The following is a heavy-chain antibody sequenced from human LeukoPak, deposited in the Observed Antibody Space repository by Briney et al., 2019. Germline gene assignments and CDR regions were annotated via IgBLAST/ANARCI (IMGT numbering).Heavy chain of an antibody. V-gene: IGHV4-59*01. J-gene: IGHJ4*02. D-gene: IGHD7-27*01. CDR2: IYYSGST. CDR1: GGSISIYY. Sequence: SETLSLTCTVSGGSISIYYWSWIRKPPGKGLEWIGYIYYSGSTNYNPSLKSRVTISVDTSKNQFSLKLSSVTAADTAVYYCARFSPRAMGNYLDFWGQGTLVTVSS. CDR3: ARFSPRAMGNYLDF.